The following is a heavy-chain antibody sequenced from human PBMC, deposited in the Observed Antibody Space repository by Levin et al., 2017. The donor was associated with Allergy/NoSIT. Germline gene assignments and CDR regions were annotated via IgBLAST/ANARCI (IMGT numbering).Heavy chain of an antibody. Sequence: GGSLRLSCKGSGSSFTSYWIGWVRQMPGKGLEWMGIIYPGDSDTRYSPSFQGQVTISADKSISTAYLQWSSLKASDTAMYYCARSRYSYGYLNWFDPWGQGTLVTVSS. CDR1: GSSFTSYW. V-gene: IGHV5-51*01. CDR2: IYPGDSDT. CDR3: ARSRYSYGYLNWFDP. J-gene: IGHJ5*02. D-gene: IGHD5-18*01.